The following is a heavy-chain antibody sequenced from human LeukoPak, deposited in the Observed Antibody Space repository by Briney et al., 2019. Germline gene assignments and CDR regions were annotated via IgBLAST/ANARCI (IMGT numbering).Heavy chain of an antibody. D-gene: IGHD5-12*01. V-gene: IGHV3-33*01. CDR2: IWYDGSNK. Sequence: PGRSLRLSCAASGFTFSSYGMHWVRQAPGKGREWVAVIWYDGSNKYYADSVKGRFTISRDNSKNTLYLQMNRLRAEDTAVYYCARGHSGYDGTYFDYWGQGTLVTVSS. CDR3: ARGHSGYDGTYFDY. CDR1: GFTFSSYG. J-gene: IGHJ4*02.